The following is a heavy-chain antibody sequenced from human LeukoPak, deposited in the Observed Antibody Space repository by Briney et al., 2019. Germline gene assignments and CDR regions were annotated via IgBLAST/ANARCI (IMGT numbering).Heavy chain of an antibody. D-gene: IGHD3-22*01. CDR3: ARLKGSGYGGDY. J-gene: IGHJ4*02. CDR2: IYYSGST. CDR1: GGSISSSSYY. V-gene: IGHV4-39*01. Sequence: SETLSLTCTVSGGSISSSSYYWGWIRQPPGKGLGWIGSIYYSGSTYYNPSLKSRVTISVDTSKNQFSLKLSSVTAADTAVYYCARLKGSGYGGDYWGQGTLVTVSS.